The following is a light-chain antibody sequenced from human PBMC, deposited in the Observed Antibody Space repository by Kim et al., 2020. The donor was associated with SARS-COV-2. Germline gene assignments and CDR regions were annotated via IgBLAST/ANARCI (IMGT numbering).Light chain of an antibody. CDR1: QGISNY. CDR3: LQYNSYPWT. Sequence: GHLDPITCRASQGISNYLAWFQQKPGKAPQRLMYAASRLQSGVPSRFSGSGSGTQFTLTISSLQPEDSATYYCLQYNSYPWTFGQGTKVDIK. J-gene: IGKJ1*01. CDR2: AAS. V-gene: IGKV1-17*03.